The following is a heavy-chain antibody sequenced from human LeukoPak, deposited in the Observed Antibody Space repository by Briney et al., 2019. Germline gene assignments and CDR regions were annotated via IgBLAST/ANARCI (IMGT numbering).Heavy chain of an antibody. CDR1: GYTFTSYG. CDR2: ISAYNGNT. J-gene: IGHJ4*02. CDR3: ARDDDPTVVTPFDY. D-gene: IGHD4-23*01. Sequence: ASVKVSCKVSGYTFTSYGISWVRQAPGQGLEWMGWISAYNGNTNYAQKLQGRVTMTTDTSTSTAYTELRSLRSDDTAVYYCARDDDPTVVTPFDYWGQGTLVTVSS. V-gene: IGHV1-18*01.